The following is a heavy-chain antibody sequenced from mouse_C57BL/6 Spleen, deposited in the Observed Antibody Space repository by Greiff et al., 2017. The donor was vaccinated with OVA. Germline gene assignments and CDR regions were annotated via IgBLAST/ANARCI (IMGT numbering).Heavy chain of an antibody. J-gene: IGHJ2*01. CDR3: ARSGEGGNYYDY. V-gene: IGHV1-54*01. CDR2: INPGSGGT. CDR1: GYAFTTYL. D-gene: IGHD2-14*01. Sequence: VQLQESGAELVRPGTSVKVSCKASGYAFTTYLIEWVKQRPGQGLEWIGVINPGSGGTNYNEKFKGKATLTADKSSSTAYMQLSSLTSEDSAVYFCARSGEGGNYYDYWGQGTTLTVSS.